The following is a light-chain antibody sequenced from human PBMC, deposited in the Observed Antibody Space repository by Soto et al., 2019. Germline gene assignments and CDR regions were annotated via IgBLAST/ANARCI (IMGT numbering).Light chain of an antibody. Sequence: DIQMTQSPSSLSASVGDRVTITCRASQGISNYLAWYQQKPGKVPKLLIYAASTLQSGVPSRFIGSGSGTDFTLTISSLQPEDVATYCCQKYNSALGTFGQGTKVEIK. CDR3: QKYNSALGT. CDR1: QGISNY. CDR2: AAS. V-gene: IGKV1-27*01. J-gene: IGKJ1*01.